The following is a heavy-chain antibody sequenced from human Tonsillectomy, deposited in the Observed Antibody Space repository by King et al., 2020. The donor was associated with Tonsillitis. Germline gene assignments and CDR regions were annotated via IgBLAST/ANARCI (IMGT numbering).Heavy chain of an antibody. CDR2: IYLGDSDS. CDR3: SRRRCGLRCEWGFDY. Sequence: VQLVQSRAEVKKPGESLKISCQSSGYNFPNHWIGWVRQMPGKGLEWMGIIYLGDSDSRYSPSFQGQVTISADKSISTAYLQWSRLKASDTAIYYCSRRRCGLRCEWGFDYWGQGTLVTVSS. V-gene: IGHV5-51*01. J-gene: IGHJ4*02. CDR1: GYNFPNHW. D-gene: IGHD4-17*01.